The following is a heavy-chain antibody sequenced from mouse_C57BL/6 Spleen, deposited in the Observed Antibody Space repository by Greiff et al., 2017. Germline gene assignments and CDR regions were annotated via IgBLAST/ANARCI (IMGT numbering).Heavy chain of an antibody. J-gene: IGHJ4*01. V-gene: IGHV2-5*01. Sequence: QVQLQQSGPGLVQPSQSLSITCTVSGFSLTSYGVHWVRQSPGKGLEWLGVIWRGGSTDYNAAFMSRLSITKDNSKSQVFFKMNRLQADDTAIYYCAKNEKIHYYAMDYWGQGTSVTVSS. CDR1: GFSLTSYG. CDR3: AKNEKIHYYAMDY. CDR2: IWRGGST.